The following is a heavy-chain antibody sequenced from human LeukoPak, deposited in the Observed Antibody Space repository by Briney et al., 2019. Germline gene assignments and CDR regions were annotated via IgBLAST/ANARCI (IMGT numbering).Heavy chain of an antibody. V-gene: IGHV1-8*03. D-gene: IGHD3-10*01. CDR2: MNPNSGNT. CDR1: GYTFTSYD. Sequence: ASVRVSCKASGYTFTSYDINWVRQAPGQGLEWMGWMNPNSGNTGYAQKFQGRVTITRNTSITTTYMELSSLRSEDTAVYYCARRSAYGSGSYYVDYWGQGTLVTVSS. CDR3: ARRSAYGSGSYYVDY. J-gene: IGHJ4*02.